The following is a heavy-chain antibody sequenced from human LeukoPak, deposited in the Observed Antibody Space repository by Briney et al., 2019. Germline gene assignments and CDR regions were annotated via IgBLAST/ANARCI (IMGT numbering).Heavy chain of an antibody. D-gene: IGHD6-6*01. V-gene: IGHV3-21*01. J-gene: IGHJ5*01. Sequence: GRSLSLSCAASGFTFRDYTMNWVRQSPGKGLQWASYVSFGRSYISYADSLKGRFTISRDDAKSSVYLEMTSLRAEDTAVCYCARASTEYSVTDCFDTWGPGTLVTVSS. CDR3: ARASTEYSVTDCFDT. CDR2: VSFGRSYI. CDR1: GFTFRDYT.